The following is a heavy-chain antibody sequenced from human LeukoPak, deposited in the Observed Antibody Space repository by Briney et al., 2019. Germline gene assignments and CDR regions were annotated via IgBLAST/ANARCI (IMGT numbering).Heavy chain of an antibody. CDR3: AGSVRSSGYEAFDI. Sequence: SETLSLTCTVSGDSISSSSYYWGWIRQPPGKGLEWIGYIYYSGSTNYNPSLKSRVTISVDTSKNQFSLKLSSVTAADTAVYYCAGSVRSSGYEAFDIWGQGTMVTVSS. D-gene: IGHD3-22*01. CDR1: GDSISSSSYY. CDR2: IYYSGST. V-gene: IGHV4-61*05. J-gene: IGHJ3*02.